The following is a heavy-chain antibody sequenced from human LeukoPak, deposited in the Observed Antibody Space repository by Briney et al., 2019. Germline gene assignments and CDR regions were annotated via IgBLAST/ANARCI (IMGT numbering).Heavy chain of an antibody. CDR3: ARGVVPAAINWFDL. D-gene: IGHD2-2*02. CDR1: GGTFPIYA. CDR2: IITIFGTA. Sequence: ATVRVSSTASGGTFPIYAISWVPQAPGQGVEWGGEIITIFGTANYAQKFQGRVTITTDESTSTAYMELRSLRSEDTAVYYCARGVVPAAINWFDLWGQGTLVTVSS. V-gene: IGHV1-69*05. J-gene: IGHJ5*02.